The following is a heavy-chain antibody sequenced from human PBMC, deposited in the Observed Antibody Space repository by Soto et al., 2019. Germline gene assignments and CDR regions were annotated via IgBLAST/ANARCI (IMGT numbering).Heavy chain of an antibody. V-gene: IGHV6-1*01. CDR1: GDSVSSNSAT. CDR2: TYYRSKWYN. Sequence: PSQTLSLTCAVSGDSVSSNSATWNWIRQSPSRGLEWLGRTYYRSKWYNDYAVSVKSRIAINPDTSKNQFSLQLNSVTPEDTAVYYCARDGIAAAEGWEFDYWGQGTLVTVSS. J-gene: IGHJ4*02. CDR3: ARDGIAAAEGWEFDY. D-gene: IGHD1-20*01.